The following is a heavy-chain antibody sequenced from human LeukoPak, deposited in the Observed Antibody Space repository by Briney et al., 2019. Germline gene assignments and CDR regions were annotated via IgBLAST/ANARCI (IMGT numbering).Heavy chain of an antibody. CDR3: ARGPRNILTGYCGKDAFDI. V-gene: IGHV1-69*05. D-gene: IGHD3-9*01. Sequence: SVKVSCKASGGTFSSYAISWVRQAPGQGLEWMGRIIPIFGTANYAQKSQGRVTITTDESTSTAYMELSSLRSEDTAVYYCARGPRNILTGYCGKDAFDIWGQGTMVTVSS. J-gene: IGHJ3*02. CDR2: IIPIFGTA. CDR1: GGTFSSYA.